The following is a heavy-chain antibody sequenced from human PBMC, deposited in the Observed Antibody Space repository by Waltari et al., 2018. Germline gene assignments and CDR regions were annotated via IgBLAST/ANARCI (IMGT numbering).Heavy chain of an antibody. D-gene: IGHD2-15*01. V-gene: IGHV3-74*03. CDR1: GFLYNDYW. CDR2: IKSDGTNI. J-gene: IGHJ4*02. CDR3: TRNPGY. Sequence: EVQLVESGGGLVQPGGSLRLSCAVSGFLYNDYWMDWVRQAPGQGLVWVSRIKSDGTNIQYADSVRCRFTISRDSAKNTFYLQMNSLRAEDTAVYYCTRNPGYWGQGTLVTVAS.